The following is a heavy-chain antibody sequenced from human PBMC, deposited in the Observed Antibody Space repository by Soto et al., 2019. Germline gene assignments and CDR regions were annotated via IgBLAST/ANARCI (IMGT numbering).Heavy chain of an antibody. D-gene: IGHD3-16*01. CDR2: IYYSGST. V-gene: IGHV4-31*03. J-gene: IGHJ6*02. Sequence: QVQLQESGPGLVKPSQTLSLTCTVSGGSISSGGYYWSWIRQHPGKGLEWIGYIYYSGSTYYNPSLKSRVTISVDTSKNQFSLKLSSVTAADTAVYYCARGPKITFGGVHYYYGMDVWGQGTTVTVSS. CDR1: GGSISSGGYY. CDR3: ARGPKITFGGVHYYYGMDV.